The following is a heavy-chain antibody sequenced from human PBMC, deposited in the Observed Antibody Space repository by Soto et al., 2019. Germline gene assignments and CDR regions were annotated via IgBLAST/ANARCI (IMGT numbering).Heavy chain of an antibody. D-gene: IGHD3-22*01. CDR3: ARTPYYDSSGYYYQYGMDV. V-gene: IGHV3-53*01. CDR2: IYSGGST. Sequence: GGSLRLSCAASGVTVSSNYMSWVRQAPGQGLEWVSVIYSGGSTYYADSVGGRFTISRDNSRNTLYLQMNSLRAEDTAVYYCARTPYYDSSGYYYQYGMDVWGQGTTVTVSS. J-gene: IGHJ6*02. CDR1: GVTVSSNY.